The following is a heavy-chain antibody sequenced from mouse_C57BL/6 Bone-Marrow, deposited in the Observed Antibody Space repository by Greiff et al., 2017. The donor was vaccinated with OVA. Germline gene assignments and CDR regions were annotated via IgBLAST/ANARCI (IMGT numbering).Heavy chain of an antibody. CDR3: TVWFFAY. D-gene: IGHD2-10*02. V-gene: IGHV14-4*01. Sequence: VQLQQSGAELVRPGASVKLSCTASGFNIKDDYMHWVKQRPEQGLEWIGLIDPENGDTEYASKFQGKATITADTSSKTAYLQLSSLTSEDTAVYYCTVWFFAYWGQGTLVTVSA. J-gene: IGHJ3*01. CDR1: GFNIKDDY. CDR2: IDPENGDT.